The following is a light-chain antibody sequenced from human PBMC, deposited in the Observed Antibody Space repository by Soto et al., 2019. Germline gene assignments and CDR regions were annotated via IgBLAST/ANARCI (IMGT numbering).Light chain of an antibody. CDR2: GVS. CDR3: QKYKNWLALT. V-gene: IGKV3-15*01. CDR1: QRLSSN. J-gene: IGKJ4*01. Sequence: EIVMTQSPDTLCVSPGERSTLSCRASQRLSSNLAWYQQKPGQAPSLLVYGVSTRATGVPASFSGSGSGTEFTLTISSLKSEDSAVYYCQKYKNWLALTFGGGTKVDIK.